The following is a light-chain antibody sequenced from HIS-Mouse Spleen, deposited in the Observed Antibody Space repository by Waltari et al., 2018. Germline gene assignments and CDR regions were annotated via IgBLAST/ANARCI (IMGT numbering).Light chain of an antibody. V-gene: IGLV6-57*04. J-gene: IGLJ2*01. CDR1: SGSIASNY. CDR3: QSYDSSNQV. Sequence: NFMLTQPHSVSESPGKTVTISCTRRSGSIASNYVQWYQQRPGSPPTTVIYEDNQRPSGVPDRFSGSIDSSSNSASLTISGLKTEDEADYYCQSYDSSNQVFGGGTKLTVL. CDR2: EDN.